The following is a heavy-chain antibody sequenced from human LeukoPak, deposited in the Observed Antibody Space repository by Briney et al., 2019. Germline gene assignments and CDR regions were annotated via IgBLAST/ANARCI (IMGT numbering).Heavy chain of an antibody. CDR2: IYCSGST. V-gene: IGHV4-59*01. CDR3: ARVGARSSGYYYLGAFDI. J-gene: IGHJ3*02. D-gene: IGHD3-22*01. CDR1: GGSISSYY. Sequence: SETLSLTCTVSGGSISSYYWSWVRQPPGKGLEWIGYIYCSGSTNYNPSLTSRVTISVDTSKNQFSLKLSSVTAADTAVYYCARVGARSSGYYYLGAFDIWGQGTMVTASS.